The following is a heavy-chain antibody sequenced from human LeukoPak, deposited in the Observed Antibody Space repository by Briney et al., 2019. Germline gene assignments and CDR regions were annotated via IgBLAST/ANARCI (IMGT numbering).Heavy chain of an antibody. CDR2: IYYSGTT. J-gene: IGHJ4*02. D-gene: IGHD4-11*01. CDR1: GASISGYY. V-gene: IGHV4-59*01. Sequence: PSETLSLTCTVSGASISGYYWSWIRQPPGKGLEWIGYIYYSGTTNYNPSLKSRLTISVDTSKNHFSLKLTSVTAADTAVYYCAREGVTKYYFDYWGQGTLVTVSS. CDR3: AREGVTKYYFDY.